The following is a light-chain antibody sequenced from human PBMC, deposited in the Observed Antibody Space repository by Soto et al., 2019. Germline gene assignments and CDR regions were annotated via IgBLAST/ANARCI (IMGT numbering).Light chain of an antibody. Sequence: QSALTQPRSVSGSPGQSVTISCTGTSSDVGGYNYVSWYQQHPGKAPKLMIYDVSKRPSGVPDRFSGSKSGNTASLTISGLQAEDEADYYCCSYAGSSWVFGGGTMLTVL. CDR2: DVS. CDR1: SSDVGGYNY. CDR3: CSYAGSSWV. V-gene: IGLV2-11*01. J-gene: IGLJ2*01.